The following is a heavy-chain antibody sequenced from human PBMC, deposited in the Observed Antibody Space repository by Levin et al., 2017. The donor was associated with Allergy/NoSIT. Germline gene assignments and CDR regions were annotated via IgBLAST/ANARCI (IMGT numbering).Heavy chain of an antibody. CDR2: IKDDGSEI. D-gene: IGHD3-22*01. CDR1: GFTISSFW. CDR3: AREPLDFHDRSNGFYYVRPDY. V-gene: IGHV3-7*01. J-gene: IGHJ4*02. Sequence: QPGGSLRLSCAASGFTISSFWMSWVRQAPGKGLEWVANIKDDGSEIYYVDSVKGRFTISRDNAKNSVYLQMNSLRAEDTAVYYCAREPLDFHDRSNGFYYVRPDYWGQGTLVTVSS.